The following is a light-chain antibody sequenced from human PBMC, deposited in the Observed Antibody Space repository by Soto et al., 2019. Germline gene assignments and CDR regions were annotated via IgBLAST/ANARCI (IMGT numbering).Light chain of an antibody. CDR2: DVN. CDR1: SSDVGGYNY. V-gene: IGLV2-14*01. J-gene: IGLJ2*01. Sequence: QSALTQPASVSGSPGQSITISCTGTSSDVGGYNYVSWYQHHPGKAPKLLIYDVNNRPSGVSDRFSGPKSGNTASLTISGLQTEDEADYYCSSYTSIITVVFGGGTKVTVL. CDR3: SSYTSIITVV.